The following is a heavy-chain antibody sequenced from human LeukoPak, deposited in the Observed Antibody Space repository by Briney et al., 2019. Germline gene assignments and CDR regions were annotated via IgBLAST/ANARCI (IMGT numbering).Heavy chain of an antibody. CDR2: IYHSGST. J-gene: IGHJ4*02. V-gene: IGHV4-30-2*01. CDR1: GGSISSGGYY. D-gene: IGHD4/OR15-4a*01. Sequence: SQTLSLTCTVSGGSISSGGYYWSWIRQPPGKGLEWIGYIYHSGSTYYNPSLKSRVTISVDRSKNQFSLKLSSVTAADTAVYYCARAGRGVLSNFDYWGQGTLVTVSS. CDR3: ARAGRGVLSNFDY.